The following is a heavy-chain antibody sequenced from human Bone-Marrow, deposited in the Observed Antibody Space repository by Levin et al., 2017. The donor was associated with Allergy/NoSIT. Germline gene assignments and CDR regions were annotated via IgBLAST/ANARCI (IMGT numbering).Heavy chain of an antibody. CDR3: AKDSGDYYSAYYYYGMDV. J-gene: IGHJ6*02. D-gene: IGHD4-17*01. V-gene: IGHV3-30*18. CDR1: GFTFSNYG. CDR2: ISYDGRNK. Sequence: GESLKISCAASGFTFSNYGMHWVHQAPGKGLEWVSFISYDGRNKYYADSVKGRFTISRDNSKNTLYLQMHSLRAEDTAVYYCAKDSGDYYSAYYYYGMDVWGQGTTVTVSS.